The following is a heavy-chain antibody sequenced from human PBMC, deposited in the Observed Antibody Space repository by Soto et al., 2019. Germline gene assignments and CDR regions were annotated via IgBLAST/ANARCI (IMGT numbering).Heavy chain of an antibody. CDR3: ARLEGLATISYYFDF. Sequence: SETLSLTCSVSDDSINSDKYYWGWIRQPPGKGLERIGSIYNRGNAYYNPSLQIRVTIALDKSKSQFSLKLNSVTAADSAVYFCARLEGLATISYYFDFWGPGALVTVSS. D-gene: IGHD3-9*01. CDR2: IYNRGNA. V-gene: IGHV4-39*01. J-gene: IGHJ4*02. CDR1: DDSINSDKYY.